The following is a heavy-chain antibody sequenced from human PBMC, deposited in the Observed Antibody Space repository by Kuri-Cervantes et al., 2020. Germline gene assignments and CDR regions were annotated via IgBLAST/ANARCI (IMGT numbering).Heavy chain of an antibody. CDR2: IYSGGST. Sequence: GGSLRLSCAASGFTVSSNYMSWVRQAPGKGLEWVSLIYSGGSTYYADSVKGRFTISRDNSKNTLYLQLNSLRAEDTAVYYCARDLGRGYGMDVWGQGTTVTVSS. J-gene: IGHJ6*02. CDR1: GFTVSSNY. V-gene: IGHV3-53*01. D-gene: IGHD3-10*01. CDR3: ARDLGRGYGMDV.